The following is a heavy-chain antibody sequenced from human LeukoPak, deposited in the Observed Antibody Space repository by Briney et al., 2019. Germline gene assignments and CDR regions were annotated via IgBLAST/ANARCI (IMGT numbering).Heavy chain of an antibody. V-gene: IGHV4-4*07. D-gene: IGHD5-18*01. CDR3: ARDSRDRAFDY. J-gene: IGHJ4*02. CDR1: GGSMSSFY. Sequence: PSETLSLTCPVSGGSMSSFYWSWIRQPAGKGLEWVGRISTNGNTNYSLSLKSRVTMSIDTSRNHFSLNLTSVTAADSAVYYCARDSRDRAFDYWGQGTLVTVSS. CDR2: ISTNGNT.